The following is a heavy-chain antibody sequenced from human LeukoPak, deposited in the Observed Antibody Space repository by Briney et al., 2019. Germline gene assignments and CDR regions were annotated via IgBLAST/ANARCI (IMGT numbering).Heavy chain of an antibody. CDR1: GFTFSSYT. Sequence: GGSLRLSCAASGFTFSSYTMHWVRQAPGKGLEYVSGISSDGGTTYYANSVKGRFTISRDNSKNTLYLQMGSLRAEDMAVYYCARSPWGIYSYGSNFDYWGQGTLVTVSS. CDR2: ISSDGGTT. D-gene: IGHD5-18*01. V-gene: IGHV3-64*01. CDR3: ARSPWGIYSYGSNFDY. J-gene: IGHJ4*02.